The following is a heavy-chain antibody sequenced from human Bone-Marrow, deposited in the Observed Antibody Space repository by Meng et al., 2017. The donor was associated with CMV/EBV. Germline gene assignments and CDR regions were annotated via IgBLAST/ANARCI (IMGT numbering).Heavy chain of an antibody. Sequence: SETLSLTCTVSGGSVSSGSYYWSWIRQPPGKGLEWIGYIYYSGSTNYNPSLKSRVTISVDTSKNQFSLKLSSVTAVDTAVYYCARVPGSGSYPRRYYYYGMDVWGQGTTVTVSS. D-gene: IGHD3-10*01. CDR1: GGSVSSGSYY. J-gene: IGHJ6*02. CDR3: ARVPGSGSYPRRYYYYGMDV. V-gene: IGHV4-61*01. CDR2: IYYSGST.